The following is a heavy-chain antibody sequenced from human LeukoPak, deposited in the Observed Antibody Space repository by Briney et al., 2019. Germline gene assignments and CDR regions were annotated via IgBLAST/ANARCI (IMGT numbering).Heavy chain of an antibody. CDR3: AKHSSNWYELFYYYMDV. CDR2: ISGRGGST. D-gene: IGHD6-13*01. Sequence: QAGGSLRLSCAASGFTFSTYGMSWVRQAPGKGLEWVSAISGRGGSTYYADSVKGRFTISRDNSKNTLYLQMNSLRAEDTAVYYCAKHSSNWYELFYYYMDVWGKGTTVTISS. J-gene: IGHJ6*03. V-gene: IGHV3-23*01. CDR1: GFTFSTYG.